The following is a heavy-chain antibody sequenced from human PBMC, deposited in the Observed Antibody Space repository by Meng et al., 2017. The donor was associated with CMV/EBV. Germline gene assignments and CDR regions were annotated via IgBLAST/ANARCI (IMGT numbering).Heavy chain of an antibody. J-gene: IGHJ6*02. D-gene: IGHD3-3*01. CDR1: GYTFTSYD. CDR2: MNPNSGNT. CDR3: ARGHSTYYDFWSGYSIRLYYYYYGMDV. V-gene: IGHV1-8*03. Sequence: ASVKVSCKASGYTFTSYDINWVRQATGQGLEWMGWMNPNSGNTGYAQKFQGSVTITRNTSISTAYMELSSLRSEDTAVYYCARGHSTYYDFWSGYSIRLYYYYYGMDVWGQGTTVTVSS.